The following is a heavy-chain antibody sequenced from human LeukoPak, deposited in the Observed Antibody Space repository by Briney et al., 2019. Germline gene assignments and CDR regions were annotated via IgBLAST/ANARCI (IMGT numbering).Heavy chain of an antibody. J-gene: IGHJ4*02. CDR2: IKQDGSEK. V-gene: IGHV3-7*01. CDR3: ARISTIFSRYFDH. Sequence: GGSLRLSCAASGFTFSSYWMSWVRQAPGKGLEWVANIKQDGSEKYYVDSVKGRFTISRDNAKNSLYLQMNSLRAEDTAVYYCARISTIFSRYFDHWGQGTLVTVSS. CDR1: GFTFSSYW. D-gene: IGHD3-9*01.